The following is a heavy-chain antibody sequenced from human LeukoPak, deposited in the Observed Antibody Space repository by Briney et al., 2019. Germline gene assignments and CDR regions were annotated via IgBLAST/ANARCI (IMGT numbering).Heavy chain of an antibody. D-gene: IGHD5-12*01. CDR3: ARADGYSGYDSATGRHFDY. CDR2: IYYSGST. J-gene: IGHJ4*02. Sequence: SQTLSLTCTVSGGSISSGGYYWRWIRQHPGKGLEWIGYIYYSGSTYYNPSLKSRVTISEDTSKNQFSLKLSSVTAADTAVYYCARADGYSGYDSATGRHFDYWGQGTLVTVSS. V-gene: IGHV4-31*03. CDR1: GGSISSGGYY.